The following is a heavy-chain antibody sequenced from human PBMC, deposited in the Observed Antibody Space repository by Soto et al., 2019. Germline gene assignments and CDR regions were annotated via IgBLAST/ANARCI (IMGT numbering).Heavy chain of an antibody. V-gene: IGHV5-51*01. CDR3: ARTSAAGKYYYGMDV. CDR1: GFSFTTYW. D-gene: IGHD6-13*01. Sequence: GESLKISCKGSGFSFTTYWIAWVRQMPGKGLEWMGIIYPGDSKTTYSPSFQDQVTISADKSISTAYLQWSSLKASDTAMYYCARTSAAGKYYYGMDVWGQGTTVTVSS. CDR2: IYPGDSKT. J-gene: IGHJ6*02.